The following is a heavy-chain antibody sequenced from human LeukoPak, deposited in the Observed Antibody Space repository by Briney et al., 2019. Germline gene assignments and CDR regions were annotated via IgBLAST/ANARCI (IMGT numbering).Heavy chain of an antibody. CDR1: GDSVSSNSAA. D-gene: IGHD2-15*01. Sequence: SQTLSLTCAISGDSVSSNSAAWNWIRQSPSRGIEWLGRTYYRSKWYNDYALSVESRITINPDTPKNQFSLQLNSVTPEDTAVYYCAREVVAGDDAFDIWGQGTMVTVSS. V-gene: IGHV6-1*01. CDR3: AREVVAGDDAFDI. J-gene: IGHJ3*02. CDR2: TYYRSKWYN.